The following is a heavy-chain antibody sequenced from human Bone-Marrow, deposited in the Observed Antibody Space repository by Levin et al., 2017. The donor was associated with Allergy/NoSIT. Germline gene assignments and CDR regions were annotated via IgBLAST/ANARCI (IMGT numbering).Heavy chain of an antibody. V-gene: IGHV4-4*07. Sequence: PSETLSLTCSVSGVSMRSHYWNWFRQSAGKQVEWLGLVYVSDITNYNPSFRGRVTMSVDTSKNHFSLKLTSVTAADTAVYYCARRRGIYPSYYYDSWGQGTLVTVSS. CDR1: GVSMRSHY. D-gene: IGHD1-26*01. CDR2: VYVSDIT. CDR3: ARRRGIYPSYYYDS. J-gene: IGHJ4*02.